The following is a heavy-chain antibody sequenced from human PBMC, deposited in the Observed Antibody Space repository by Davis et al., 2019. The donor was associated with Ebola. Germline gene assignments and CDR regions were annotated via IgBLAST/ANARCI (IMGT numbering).Heavy chain of an antibody. CDR2: ISGSGGST. CDR3: AKVASVRFFPDSWYYFDY. V-gene: IGHV3-23*01. J-gene: IGHJ4*02. D-gene: IGHD3-3*01. Sequence: GESLKISCAASGFTFSSYAMSWVRQAPGKGLEWVSAISGSGGSTYYADSVKGRFTISRDNSKNTLYLQMNSLRAEDTAVYYCAKVASVRFFPDSWYYFDYWGQGTLVTVSS. CDR1: GFTFSSYA.